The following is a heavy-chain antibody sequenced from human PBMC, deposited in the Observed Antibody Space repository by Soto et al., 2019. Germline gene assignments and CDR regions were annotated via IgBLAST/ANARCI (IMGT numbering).Heavy chain of an antibody. CDR2: IYYSGST. CDR1: GGSISSYY. CDR3: ARHLDYCSGGSCYSSDAFDI. J-gene: IGHJ3*02. D-gene: IGHD2-15*01. V-gene: IGHV4-59*08. Sequence: SETLSLTCTVSGGSISSYYWSWIRQPPGKGLEWIGYIYYSGSTNYNPSLKSRVTISVDTSKNQFSLKLSSVTAADTAVYYCARHLDYCSGGSCYSSDAFDIWGQGTMVTVSS.